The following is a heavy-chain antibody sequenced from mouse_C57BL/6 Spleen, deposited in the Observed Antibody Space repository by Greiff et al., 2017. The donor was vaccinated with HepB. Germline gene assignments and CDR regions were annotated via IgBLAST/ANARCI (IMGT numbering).Heavy chain of an antibody. Sequence: QVQLQQPGAELVMPGASVKLSCKASGYTFTSYWMHWVKQRPGQGLEWIGEIDPSDSYTNYNQKFKGKSTLTVDKSSSTAYMQLSSLTSEDSAVYYCAIYDGYYDGWFAYWGQRTLVTVSA. CDR3: AIYDGYYDGWFAY. CDR2: IDPSDSYT. CDR1: GYTFTSYW. D-gene: IGHD2-3*01. V-gene: IGHV1-69*01. J-gene: IGHJ3*01.